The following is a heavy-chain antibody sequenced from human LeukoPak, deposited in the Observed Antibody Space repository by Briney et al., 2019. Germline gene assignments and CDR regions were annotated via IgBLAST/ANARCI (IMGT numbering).Heavy chain of an antibody. CDR3: PNPPRRGRVPFFLAY. V-gene: IGHV3-30*02. D-gene: IGHD2/OR15-2a*01. Sequence: PGGSLRLSCAASGFTFSSYGMHWVHQAPGKGLEWVAFIRYDGTNKYYADSVKGRFTISRDNSKNTLYLQMNSLRADDTAVYYWPNPPRRGRVPFFLAYWARETWVTV. J-gene: IGHJ4*02. CDR2: IRYDGTNK. CDR1: GFTFSSYG.